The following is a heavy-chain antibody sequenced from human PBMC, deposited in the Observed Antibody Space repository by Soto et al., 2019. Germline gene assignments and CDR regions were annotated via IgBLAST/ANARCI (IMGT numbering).Heavy chain of an antibody. Sequence: GWSLRLSCAASGFTFSSNWMHWVRQDPGKGLVRVSRINSDGSSTSHADSAKGRFNISRDNAKNTLYLQMDCLRAEDTAVYYCARAWGTFYYYYYGMDVWGQGTTLTVYS. V-gene: IGHV3-74*01. D-gene: IGHD3-16*01. CDR2: INSDGSST. CDR1: GFTFSSNW. CDR3: ARAWGTFYYYYYGMDV. J-gene: IGHJ6*02.